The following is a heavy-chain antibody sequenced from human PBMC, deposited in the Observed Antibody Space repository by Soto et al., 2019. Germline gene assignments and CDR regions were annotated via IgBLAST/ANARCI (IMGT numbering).Heavy chain of an antibody. CDR3: ARDRVESGYPEYFQH. CDR1: GFTXSSNY. D-gene: IGHD3-22*01. J-gene: IGHJ1*01. CDR2: IYSGGST. V-gene: IGHV3-53*01. Sequence: GGSLRLSCAASGFTXSSNYMSWVRQAPGKGLEWVSVIYSGGSTYYADSVKGRFTISRDNSKNTLYLQMNSLRAEDTAVYYCARDRVESGYPEYFQHWGQGTLVTVSS.